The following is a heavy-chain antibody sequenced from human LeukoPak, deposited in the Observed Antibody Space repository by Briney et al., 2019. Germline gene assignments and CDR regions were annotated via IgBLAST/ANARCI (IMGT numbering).Heavy chain of an antibody. CDR2: INGDGSTT. Sequence: GGSLRLSCAVSGFTFSSYWMHWVRQAPGKGLVWVSRINGDGSTTSYADSVKSRFTISRDNSKNTLYLQMNSLRAEDTAVYYCARGRGIQLWLVPTDYWGQGTLVTVSS. CDR3: ARGRGIQLWLVPTDY. CDR1: GFTFSSYW. J-gene: IGHJ4*02. D-gene: IGHD5-18*01. V-gene: IGHV3-74*01.